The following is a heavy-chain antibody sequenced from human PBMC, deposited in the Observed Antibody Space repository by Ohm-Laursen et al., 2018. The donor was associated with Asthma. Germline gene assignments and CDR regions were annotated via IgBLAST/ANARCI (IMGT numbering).Heavy chain of an antibody. Sequence: GSLRLSCTAAGFTFRNHWMTWVRQAPGRGLEWVANINQDGSIWGYVDSVKGRLAISRDNAHNSLYLQMNSLRAEDTAFYYCAVSIYAYGEGAYWGQGTLVTVSS. CDR2: INQDGSIW. J-gene: IGHJ4*02. V-gene: IGHV3-7*05. CDR3: AVSIYAYGEGAY. CDR1: GFTFRNHW. D-gene: IGHD3-10*01.